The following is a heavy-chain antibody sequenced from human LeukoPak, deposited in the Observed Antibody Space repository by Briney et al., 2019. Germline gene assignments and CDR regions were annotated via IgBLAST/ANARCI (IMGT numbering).Heavy chain of an antibody. CDR1: GGTFSSYA. D-gene: IGHD6-13*01. V-gene: IGHV1-69*04. CDR2: IIPILGVA. Sequence: ASVKVSCKASGGTFSSYAISWVRQAPGQGLEWMGRIIPILGVANYAQKIQGRVTITADKSTSTAYMELSSLRSEDTAVYYCACVYSSSWYSAFDIWGQGTMVTVSS. J-gene: IGHJ3*02. CDR3: ACVYSSSWYSAFDI.